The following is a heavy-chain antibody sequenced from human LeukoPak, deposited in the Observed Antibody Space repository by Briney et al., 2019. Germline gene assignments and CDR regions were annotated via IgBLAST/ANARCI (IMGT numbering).Heavy chain of an antibody. J-gene: IGHJ6*02. CDR3: ARDTKGRFLEWIYYYYYYGMDV. V-gene: IGHV3-23*01. CDR1: GFTFSSYA. D-gene: IGHD3-3*01. CDR2: ISGSGGST. Sequence: QAGGSLRLSCAASGFTFSSYAMSWVRQAPGKGLEWVSAISGSGGSTYYADSVKGRFTISRDNSKNTLYLQMNSLRAEDTAVYYCARDTKGRFLEWIYYYYYYGMDVWGQGTTVTVSS.